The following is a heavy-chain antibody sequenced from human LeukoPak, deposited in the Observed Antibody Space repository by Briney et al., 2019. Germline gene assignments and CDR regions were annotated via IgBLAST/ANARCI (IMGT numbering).Heavy chain of an antibody. CDR1: GGSFSGYY. CDR2: INHSGST. CDR3: ARGQGTVTTH. J-gene: IGHJ4*02. V-gene: IGHV4-34*01. D-gene: IGHD4-17*01. Sequence: PSEILSLTCAVYGGSFSGYYWSWIRQPPGKGLEWIGEINHSGSTNYNPSLKSRVTISVDTSKNQFSLKLSSVTAADTAVYYCARGQGTVTTHWGQGTLVTVSS.